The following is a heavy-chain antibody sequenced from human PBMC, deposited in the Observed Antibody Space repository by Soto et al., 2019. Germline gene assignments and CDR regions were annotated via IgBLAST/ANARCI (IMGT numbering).Heavy chain of an antibody. CDR2: IYYSGST. V-gene: IGHV4-39*01. J-gene: IGHJ4*02. D-gene: IGHD6-19*01. Sequence: QLQLQESGPGLVKPSETLSLTCTVSGGSISSSSYYWGWIRQPPGKGLEWIGSIYYSGSTYYNPSLKSRVTISGDTSKNQFSLKLSSVTAADTAVYYCATRTSGWYGSYWGQGTLVTVSS. CDR1: GGSISSSSYY. CDR3: ATRTSGWYGSY.